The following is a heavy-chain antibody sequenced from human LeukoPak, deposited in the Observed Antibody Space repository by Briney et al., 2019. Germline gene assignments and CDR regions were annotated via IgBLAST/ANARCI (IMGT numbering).Heavy chain of an antibody. V-gene: IGHV4-38-2*02. CDR2: IYNSGST. CDR3: ARVAYGDPRPPWFDL. Sequence: KPSETLSLTCTVSGYSISSDYYWGWLRQPPGKGLEWIGNIYNSGSTYYNPSLKSRVTISIDTSKNQFSLKLTSVTAADTAVYYCARVAYGDPRPPWFDLWGQGTLVTVSS. CDR1: GYSISSDYY. D-gene: IGHD4-17*01. J-gene: IGHJ5*02.